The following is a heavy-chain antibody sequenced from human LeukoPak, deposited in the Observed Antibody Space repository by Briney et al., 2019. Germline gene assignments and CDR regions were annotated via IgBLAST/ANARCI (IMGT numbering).Heavy chain of an antibody. D-gene: IGHD1/OR15-1a*01. V-gene: IGHV3-72*01. CDR3: TRCSTGTRLYYFDY. CDR1: GFPFSSYW. Sequence: GGSLRLSCAASGFPFSSYWMSWVRQAPGKGLEWVGRSRNKANSYTTEYAASVKGRFTISRDESKNLLYLQMNSLTPEDTAVYYCTRCSTGTRLYYFDYWGQGTLVTVSS. J-gene: IGHJ4*02. CDR2: SRNKANSYTT.